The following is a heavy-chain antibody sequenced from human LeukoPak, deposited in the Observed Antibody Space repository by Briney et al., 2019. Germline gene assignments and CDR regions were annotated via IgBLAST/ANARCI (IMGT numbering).Heavy chain of an antibody. Sequence: HPGGSLRLSCAASGFTFSNFAMSWVRQAPGKGLECVSLISANGGATYYADSVKGRFTISRDNSKSTLYLQMNSLRAEDTAVYYCAKAVGTTLSHFDYWGQGTLVTVSS. CDR3: AKAVGTTLSHFDY. CDR2: ISANGGAT. J-gene: IGHJ4*02. CDR1: GFTFSNFA. D-gene: IGHD1-1*01. V-gene: IGHV3-23*01.